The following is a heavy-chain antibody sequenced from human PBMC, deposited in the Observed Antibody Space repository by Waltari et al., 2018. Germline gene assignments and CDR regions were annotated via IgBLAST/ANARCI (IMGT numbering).Heavy chain of an antibody. V-gene: IGHV3-9*01. CDR3: AKDPTGGLDV. CDR1: GFTFDGSA. Sequence: EVQLVESGGGLVQPGRSLRLSCAASGFTFDGSAIHWVRQAPGKGLEWVSGISWNSGSIGYADSVKGRFTISRDNAKNSLYLQMNSLRAEDTALYYCAKDPTGGLDVWGKGTTVTVSS. J-gene: IGHJ6*04. D-gene: IGHD3-10*01. CDR2: ISWNSGSI.